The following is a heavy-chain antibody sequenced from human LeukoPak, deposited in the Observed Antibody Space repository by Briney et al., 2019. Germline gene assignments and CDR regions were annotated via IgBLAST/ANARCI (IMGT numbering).Heavy chain of an antibody. CDR1: GYTFTVNG. D-gene: IGHD6-13*01. J-gene: IGHJ4*02. CDR3: ARDRWYAFDY. V-gene: IGHV1-18*01. CDR2: ISANSGDT. Sequence: ASVKVTCKASGYTFTVNGISWMRQAPGQGLEWLGWISANSGDTNYAEQFQGRLTLATDTSTSTAYMELRSLRDDDTAVYYCARDRWYAFDYWGQGTLVTVSS.